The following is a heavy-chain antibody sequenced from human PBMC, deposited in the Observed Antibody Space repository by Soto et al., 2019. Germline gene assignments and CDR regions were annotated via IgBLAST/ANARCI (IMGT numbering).Heavy chain of an antibody. D-gene: IGHD5-18*01. Sequence: GGSLRLSCAASGFTVSSNYMSWVRQAPGKGLEWVSVIYSGGSTYYADSVKGRFTISRDNSKNTLYFQMNSLRAEDTAVYYCARLYKPKRGYSYGETYYFDYWGQGTLVTVSS. CDR3: ARLYKPKRGYSYGETYYFDY. J-gene: IGHJ4*02. V-gene: IGHV3-66*04. CDR2: IYSGGST. CDR1: GFTVSSNY.